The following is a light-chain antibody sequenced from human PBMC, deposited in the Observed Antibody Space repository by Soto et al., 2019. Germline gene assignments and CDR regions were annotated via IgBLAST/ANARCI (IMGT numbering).Light chain of an antibody. Sequence: EIVLTQSPGTLSLSPGERATLSCRASQSVSSSYLAWYQQKPGQAPRLLIYGASSRATGNPDRFSGSGSGTDFPLTISRLEPEDCAVYYCQQYGSSPPTFGPGTKVDIK. V-gene: IGKV3-20*01. CDR3: QQYGSSPPT. CDR2: GAS. CDR1: QSVSSSY. J-gene: IGKJ3*01.